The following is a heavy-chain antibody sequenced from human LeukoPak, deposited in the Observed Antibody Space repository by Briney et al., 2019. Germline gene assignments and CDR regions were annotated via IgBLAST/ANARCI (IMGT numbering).Heavy chain of an antibody. CDR1: GYTFTGYY. Sequence: ASVKVSCKASGYTFTGYYMHWVRQAPGQGLEWMGWINPNSGGTNYAQKFQGRVTMTRDTSISTAYMELSGLRSDDTAVYYCARGDTIFGVVRYYFDYWGQGTLVTVSS. CDR3: ARGDTIFGVVRYYFDY. CDR2: INPNSGGT. V-gene: IGHV1-2*02. D-gene: IGHD3-3*01. J-gene: IGHJ4*02.